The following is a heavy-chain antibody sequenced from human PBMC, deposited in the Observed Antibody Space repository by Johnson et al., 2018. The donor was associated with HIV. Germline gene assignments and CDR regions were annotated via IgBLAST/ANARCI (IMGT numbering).Heavy chain of an antibody. CDR1: GINFSAYY. J-gene: IGHJ3*02. Sequence: QVQLVESGGWLVKPGGSLRLSCVASGINFSAYYMSWIRQSPGKGLERVSYISRGRSRARVIYFAEFVKARFTISRDNAKNSLYLQMNSLRAEDTAVYYCASSIPPYSSSSVAFDIWGQGTMVTVSS. D-gene: IGHD6-6*01. CDR3: ASSIPPYSSSSVAFDI. CDR2: ISRGRSRARVI. V-gene: IGHV3-11*04.